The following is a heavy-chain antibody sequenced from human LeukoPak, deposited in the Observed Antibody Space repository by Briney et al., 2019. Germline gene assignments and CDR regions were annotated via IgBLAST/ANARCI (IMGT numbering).Heavy chain of an antibody. CDR1: GFTFSSYW. D-gene: IGHD3-3*01. CDR3: ARGSYYDFWSGRNWFDP. V-gene: IGHV3-74*01. CDR2: INSDGSST. Sequence: GGSLRLSCGASGFTFSSYWMHWVRQAPGKGLVWVSRINSDGSSTSYADSVKGRFTISRDNAKNTLYLQMNSLRAEDTAVYYCARGSYYDFWSGRNWFDPWGQGTLVTVSS. J-gene: IGHJ5*02.